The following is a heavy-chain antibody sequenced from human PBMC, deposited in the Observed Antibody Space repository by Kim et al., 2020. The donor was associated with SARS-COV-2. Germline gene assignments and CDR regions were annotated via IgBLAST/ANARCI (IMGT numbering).Heavy chain of an antibody. D-gene: IGHD6-13*01. J-gene: IGHJ6*02. V-gene: IGHV5-10-1*01. CDR1: GYSFTSYW. CDR3: ARRRVSSWGNGMDV. CDR2: IDPSDSYT. Sequence: GESLKISCKGSGYSFTSYWISWVRQMPGKGLEWMGRIDPSDSYTNYSPSFQGHVTISADKSINTAYLQWSSLKASDTSMYYCARRRVSSWGNGMDVWGQGTTVTVSS.